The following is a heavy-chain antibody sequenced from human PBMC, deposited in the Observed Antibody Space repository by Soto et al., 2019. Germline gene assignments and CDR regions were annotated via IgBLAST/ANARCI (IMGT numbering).Heavy chain of an antibody. Sequence: QVQLVESGGGVVQPGRSLRLSCAASGFTFCSYAMHWVRQAPGKGLEWVAVISYDGSNKYYADSVKGRFTSSRDNSKNTLYLQMNSLRAEDTAVYYCSREGGSSGWTGFDYWGQGTLVTVSS. CDR2: ISYDGSNK. D-gene: IGHD6-19*01. CDR3: SREGGSSGWTGFDY. V-gene: IGHV3-30-3*01. CDR1: GFTFCSYA. J-gene: IGHJ4*02.